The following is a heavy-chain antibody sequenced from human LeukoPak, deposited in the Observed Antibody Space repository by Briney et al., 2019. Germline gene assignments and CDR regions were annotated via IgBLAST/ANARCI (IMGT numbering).Heavy chain of an antibody. V-gene: IGHV4-31*03. CDR2: IYYSGST. D-gene: IGHD3-16*01. Sequence: PSETLSLTCTVSGGSISSGGYHWSWIRQHPGKGLEWIGYIYYSGSTYYNPSLKSRVTISVDTSKNQFSLKLSSVTAADTAVYYCARDRARGSCHFDYWGQGALVTVSS. CDR1: GGSISSGGYH. CDR3: ARDRARGSCHFDY. J-gene: IGHJ4*02.